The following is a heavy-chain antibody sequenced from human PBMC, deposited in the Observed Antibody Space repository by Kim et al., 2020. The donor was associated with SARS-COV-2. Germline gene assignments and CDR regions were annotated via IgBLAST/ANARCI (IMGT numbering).Heavy chain of an antibody. CDR2: INPSGGST. CDR3: ARGGVPAATNQLYYYYGMDV. J-gene: IGHJ6*02. CDR1: GYTFTSYY. V-gene: IGHV1-46*01. D-gene: IGHD2-2*01. Sequence: ASVKVSCKASGYTFTSYYMHWVRQAPGQGLEWMGIINPSGGSTSYAQKFQGRVTMTRDTSTSTVYMELSSLRSEDTAVYYCARGGVPAATNQLYYYYGMDVWGQGTTVTVSS.